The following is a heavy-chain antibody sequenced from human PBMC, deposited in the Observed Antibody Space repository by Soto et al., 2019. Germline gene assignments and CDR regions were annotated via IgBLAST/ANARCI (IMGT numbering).Heavy chain of an antibody. CDR3: ARIYDILTGYFYFDY. Sequence: SETLSLTCTVSGGSISSGGYYWSWIRQHPGKGLEWIGYIYYSGSTYYNPSLKSRVTISVDTSKNQFSLKLSSVTAADTAVYYCARIYDILTGYFYFDYWGQGTLVTVSS. J-gene: IGHJ4*02. CDR2: IYYSGST. D-gene: IGHD3-9*01. V-gene: IGHV4-31*03. CDR1: GGSISSGGYY.